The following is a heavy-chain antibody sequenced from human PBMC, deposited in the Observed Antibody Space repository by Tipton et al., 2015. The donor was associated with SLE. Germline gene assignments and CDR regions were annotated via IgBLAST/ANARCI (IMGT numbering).Heavy chain of an antibody. CDR3: ARSDSSAYYRLFDY. J-gene: IGHJ4*02. Sequence: TLSLTCTVSGDSISSGGYYWNWIRQHPGKGLEWIGYLYDSGRSYYNPSLKSRVTISVDTSKNQFSLKLSSVTAADTAVYFCARSDSSAYYRLFDYWGQGTLVTVSS. D-gene: IGHD3-22*01. V-gene: IGHV4-31*03. CDR1: GDSISSGGYY. CDR2: LYDSGRS.